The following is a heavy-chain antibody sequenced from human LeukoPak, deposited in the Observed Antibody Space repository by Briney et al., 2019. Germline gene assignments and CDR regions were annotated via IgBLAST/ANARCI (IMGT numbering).Heavy chain of an antibody. J-gene: IGHJ1*01. CDR2: INTDGSIT. D-gene: IGHD1-26*01. CDR1: GFTFSTYW. CDR3: ARVPPSVGEATSEYFQD. V-gene: IGHV3-74*01. Sequence: PGGSLRLSCAASGFTFSTYWMHWVRQAPGKGLLWVSRINTDGSITNYADSVKGRFTISRDNAKNTPYLQMNSLRSEDTAVYYCARVPPSVGEATSEYFQDWGQGTLVTVSS.